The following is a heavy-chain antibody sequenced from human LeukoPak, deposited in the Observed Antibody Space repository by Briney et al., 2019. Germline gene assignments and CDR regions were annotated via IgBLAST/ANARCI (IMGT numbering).Heavy chain of an antibody. V-gene: IGHV4-38-2*02. D-gene: IGHD5-12*01. CDR2: IYQTGST. CDR1: GFSISSGYY. Sequence: SETLSLTCIVSGFSISSGYYWGWIRQTPRKGLEWIGNIYQTGSTYYNPSLKSRVTISVDTSKNQFSLRLTSVTAADTALYYCARVGSGYDWDYWGQGTLVTVSS. CDR3: ARVGSGYDWDY. J-gene: IGHJ4*02.